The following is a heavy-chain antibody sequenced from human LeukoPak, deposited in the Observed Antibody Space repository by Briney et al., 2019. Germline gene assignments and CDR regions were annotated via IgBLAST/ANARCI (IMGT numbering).Heavy chain of an antibody. CDR1: GGSFSGYY. D-gene: IGHD3-10*01. CDR3: ARLTMVRGVIKGWFDP. V-gene: IGHV4-34*01. CDR2: ISHSGST. J-gene: IGHJ5*02. Sequence: SETLSLTCAVYGGSFSGYYWSWIRQPPGKGLEWIGEISHSGSTNYNPSLKSRVTISVDTSKNQFSLKLSSVTAADTAVYYCARLTMVRGVIKGWFDPWGQGTLVTVSS.